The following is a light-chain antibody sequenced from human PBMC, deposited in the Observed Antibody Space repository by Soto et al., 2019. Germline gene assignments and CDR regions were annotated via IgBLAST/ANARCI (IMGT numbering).Light chain of an antibody. J-gene: IGLJ2*01. CDR1: SSDVGTYNY. CDR2: DVS. V-gene: IGLV2-14*01. CDR3: SSHTGITVV. Sequence: QSALTQPASVSGSPGQSITISCTGTSSDVGTYNYVSWYQQHPGKAPKLMIYDVSNRPSGVSNRFSGSKSGNTASLTISGLQAEDEADYYCSSHTGITVVFGGGTKLTVL.